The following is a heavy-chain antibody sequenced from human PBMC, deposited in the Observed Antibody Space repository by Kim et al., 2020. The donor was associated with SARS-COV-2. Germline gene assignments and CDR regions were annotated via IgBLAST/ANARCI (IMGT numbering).Heavy chain of an antibody. V-gene: IGHV5-51*01. J-gene: IGHJ4*02. D-gene: IGHD6-19*01. CDR3: ARLSYSSGWFDY. Sequence: RSSPSVQGQVIISADKSISTAYLQWSSLKASDTAMYYCARLSYSSGWFDYWGQGTLVTVSS.